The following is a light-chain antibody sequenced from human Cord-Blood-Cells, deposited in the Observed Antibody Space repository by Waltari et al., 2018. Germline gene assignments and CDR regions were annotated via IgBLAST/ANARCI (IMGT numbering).Light chain of an antibody. CDR1: SRDCGSYNL. Sequence: QSALTQPASVSGSPGPSITISCTGTSRDCGSYNLVSWYQQHPGKAPKLMIYEGRKRPSGVSNRFSGSKSGNTASLTISGLQAEDEADYYCCSYAGSSTVVFGGGTKLTVL. V-gene: IGLV2-23*01. J-gene: IGLJ2*01. CDR2: EGR. CDR3: CSYAGSSTVV.